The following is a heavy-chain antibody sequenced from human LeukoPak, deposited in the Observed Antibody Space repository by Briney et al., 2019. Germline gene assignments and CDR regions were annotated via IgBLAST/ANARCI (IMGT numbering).Heavy chain of an antibody. CDR1: GGSFSGYY. Sequence: SETLSLTCVVYGGSFSGYYWSWIRQPPGKGLEWIGRIYTSGSTNYNPSLKSRVTMSVDTSKNQFSLKLSSVTAADTAVYYCARVGSAAGTFDYWGQGTLVTVSS. CDR3: ARVGSAAGTFDY. D-gene: IGHD6-13*01. V-gene: IGHV4-59*10. J-gene: IGHJ4*02. CDR2: IYTSGST.